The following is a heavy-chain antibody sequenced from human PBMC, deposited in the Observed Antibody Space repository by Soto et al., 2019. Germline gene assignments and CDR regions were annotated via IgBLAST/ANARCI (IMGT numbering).Heavy chain of an antibody. D-gene: IGHD3-22*01. CDR1: GFTFSSYA. V-gene: IGHV3-23*01. CDR3: AKGLGYYDSSGSPDAFDI. Sequence: GGSLRLSCAASGFTFSSYAMSWVRQAPGKGLEWVSAISGSGGSTYYADSVKGRFTISRDNSKNTLYLQMNSLRAEDTAVYYCAKGLGYYDSSGSPDAFDIWGQGTMVTVSS. CDR2: ISGSGGST. J-gene: IGHJ3*02.